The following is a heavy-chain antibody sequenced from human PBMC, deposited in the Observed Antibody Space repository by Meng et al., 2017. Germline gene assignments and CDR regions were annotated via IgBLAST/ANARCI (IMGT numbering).Heavy chain of an antibody. CDR2: INPYSGGT. CDR3: ARMNYGSGSRRLDY. D-gene: IGHD3-10*01. V-gene: IGHV1-2*06. J-gene: IGHJ4*02. CDR1: GYTFTSYY. Sequence: ALLVRSGAERRKPEASLTLSCKAPGYTFTSYYMHWVRKSLGQGLEWMRRINPYSGGTIYAQKFQARVTMTRDTSISTAYMELSRLRSDDTAVYYCARMNYGSGSRRLDYWGQGTLVTVSS.